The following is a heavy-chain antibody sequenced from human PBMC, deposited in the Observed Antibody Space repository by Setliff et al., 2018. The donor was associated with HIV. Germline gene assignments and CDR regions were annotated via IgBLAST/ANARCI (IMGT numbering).Heavy chain of an antibody. CDR2: AHYSGAI. D-gene: IGHD2-21*02. J-gene: IGHJ1*01. CDR3: ASRGIVVVTMSMPDEFFVH. Sequence: SETLSLTCSVTGASTSGNIYYWGWIRHSPGKGLEWIASAHYSGAIFYNPSLRGRVTISVDRSRNQFSLTLNSVTAADTATYYCASRGIVVVTMSMPDEFFVHWGHGTLVTVSS. V-gene: IGHV4-39*01. CDR1: GASTSGNIYY.